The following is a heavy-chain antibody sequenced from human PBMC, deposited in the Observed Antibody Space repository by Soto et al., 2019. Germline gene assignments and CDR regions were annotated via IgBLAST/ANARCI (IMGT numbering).Heavy chain of an antibody. V-gene: IGHV2-5*02. CDR2: VYWGDDK. CDR3: VVQSGGWLLPFDW. D-gene: IGHD2-15*01. CDR1: GFSLSSAGVG. Sequence: QITLKESGPALVKPTQTLTLTCTFSGFSLSSAGVGVGWIRQPPGKALEWLALVYWGDDKRYSPSLRSRLSITRDTSKNQVVLTMANLDPMDTATYYCVVQSGGWLLPFDWGGQGTLVTVSS. J-gene: IGHJ4*02.